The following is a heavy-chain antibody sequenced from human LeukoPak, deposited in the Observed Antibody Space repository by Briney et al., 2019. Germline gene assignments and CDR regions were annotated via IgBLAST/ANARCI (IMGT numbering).Heavy chain of an antibody. CDR2: INPNSGGT. V-gene: IGHV1-2*02. Sequence: ASVKVSCKASGYTFTGYYMHWVRQAPGQGLEWMGWINPNSGGTNSAQQFQGRVTMTRDMSISTAYMELTRLKSDDTAVYYCVRYAAATGTDGGDYWGQGTLVTVSS. J-gene: IGHJ4*02. CDR1: GYTFTGYY. D-gene: IGHD6-13*01. CDR3: VRYAAATGTDGGDY.